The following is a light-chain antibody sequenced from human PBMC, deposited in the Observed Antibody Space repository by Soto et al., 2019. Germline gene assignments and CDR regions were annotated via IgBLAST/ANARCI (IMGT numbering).Light chain of an antibody. CDR3: QQYDHWPLT. CDR2: GAS. J-gene: IGKJ4*01. Sequence: ELVMTQSPATLPVSPGARATLSCRASQSVSSNLAWYQQKPGQAPRSLIYGASTRATGIPARFSVILSGTAGTITIRSLQSEDGEVYDGQQYDHWPLTFGGGTKVEIK. V-gene: IGKV3-15*01. CDR1: QSVSSN.